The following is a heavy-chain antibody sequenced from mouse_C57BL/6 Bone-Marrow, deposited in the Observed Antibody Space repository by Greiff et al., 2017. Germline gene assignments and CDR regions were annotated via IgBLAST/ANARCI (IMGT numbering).Heavy chain of an antibody. V-gene: IGHV1-81*01. Sequence: VQRVESGAELARPGASVKLSCKASGYTFTSYGISWVKQRTGQGLEWIGEIYPRSGNTYYNEKFKGKATLTADKSSSTAYMELRSLTSEDSAVYFCARRNFFAYWGQGTLVTVSA. J-gene: IGHJ3*01. CDR1: GYTFTSYG. CDR2: IYPRSGNT. CDR3: ARRNFFAY.